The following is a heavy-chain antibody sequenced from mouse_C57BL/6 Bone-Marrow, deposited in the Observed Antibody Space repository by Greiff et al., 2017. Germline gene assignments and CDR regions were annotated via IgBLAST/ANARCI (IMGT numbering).Heavy chain of an antibody. CDR2: IDPEDGET. CDR1: GFNIKDYY. Sequence: EVQLQESGAELVKPGASVKLSCTASGFNIKDYYMHWVKQRTEQGLEWIGRIDPEDGETKYTPKFQGKATITADTSSNTAYLQRSSLTSEDTAVYCCARPLGYYGSSYDWYFDVWGTGTTVTVSS. J-gene: IGHJ1*03. V-gene: IGHV14-2*01. CDR3: ARPLGYYGSSYDWYFDV. D-gene: IGHD1-1*01.